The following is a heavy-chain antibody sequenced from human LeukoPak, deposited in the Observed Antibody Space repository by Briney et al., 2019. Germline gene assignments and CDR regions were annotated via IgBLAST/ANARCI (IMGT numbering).Heavy chain of an antibody. Sequence: SETLSLTCAVSGRSHWSSPYYWGWIRQPPGKGLEWIGNIYYSGSTYYNPSLKSRVTISVDTSKNQFSLKLSSVTAADAAVYYCGAMGRDGYNYGGYWGQGTLVTVSS. V-gene: IGHV4-39*07. CDR2: IYYSGST. D-gene: IGHD5-24*01. CDR1: GRSHWSSPYY. J-gene: IGHJ4*02. CDR3: GAMGRDGYNYGGY.